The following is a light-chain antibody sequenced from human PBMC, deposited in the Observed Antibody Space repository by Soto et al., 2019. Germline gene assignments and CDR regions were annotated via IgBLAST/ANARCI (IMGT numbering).Light chain of an antibody. Sequence: QSVLTQPASVSGSPGQSITISCTGTSSDVGGYNYVSWYQQHPGKAPKLMIYDVSNRPSGVSNRFSGSKSGNTASLTISGLQAEDEADYYCSSYTSSSPLVFGTGTQLTVL. J-gene: IGLJ1*01. CDR1: SSDVGGYNY. CDR3: SSYTSSSPLV. CDR2: DVS. V-gene: IGLV2-14*01.